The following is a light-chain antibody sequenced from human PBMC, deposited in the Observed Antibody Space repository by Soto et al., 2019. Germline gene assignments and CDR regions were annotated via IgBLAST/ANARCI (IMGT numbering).Light chain of an antibody. CDR3: QQYNSYSGT. J-gene: IGKJ1*01. Sequence: DIQMTQSPSTLSASFGDRVTITCRASQSISAWLAWYQHKPGEAPTLLIYDASSLESGVPSRFSGSGSGTEFTLTISSLQPDDFATYYCQQYNSYSGTFGQGTKVDIK. CDR2: DAS. V-gene: IGKV1-5*01. CDR1: QSISAW.